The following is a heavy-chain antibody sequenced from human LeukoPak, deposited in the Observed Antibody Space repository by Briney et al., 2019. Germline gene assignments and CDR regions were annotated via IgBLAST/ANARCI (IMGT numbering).Heavy chain of an antibody. Sequence: LETLSLTCTVSGGSISSSSYYWGWIRQPPGKGLEWIGSIYYSGSTYYNPSLKSRVTISVDTSKNQFSLKLSSVTAADTAVYYCARVSLTGYSYYFDYWGQGTLVTVSS. J-gene: IGHJ4*02. D-gene: IGHD3-9*01. V-gene: IGHV4-39*07. CDR3: ARVSLTGYSYYFDY. CDR1: GGSISSSSYY. CDR2: IYYSGST.